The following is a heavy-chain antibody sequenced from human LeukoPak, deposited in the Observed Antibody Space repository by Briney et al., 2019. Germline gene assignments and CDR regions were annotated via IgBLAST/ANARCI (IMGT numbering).Heavy chain of an antibody. J-gene: IGHJ4*01. CDR1: GSSINNNF. D-gene: IGHD3-22*01. V-gene: IGHV4-59*08. Sequence: PSETLSLTCTVSGSSINNNFWTWIRQPPGKGLEWIGYIYSSGGANYNPSIKSRVIISGDTSKNQISLKLTSVTAADTAVYFCARHRDYYDTWGRGTLVTVSS. CDR3: ARHRDYYDT. CDR2: IYSSGGA.